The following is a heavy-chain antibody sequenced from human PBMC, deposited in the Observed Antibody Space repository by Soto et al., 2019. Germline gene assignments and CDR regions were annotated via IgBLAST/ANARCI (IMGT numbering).Heavy chain of an antibody. V-gene: IGHV3-48*01. CDR2: ISSSSSTI. J-gene: IGHJ4*02. Sequence: PGGSLRLSCAASGFTFSSYAMSWVRQAPGKGLEWVSYISSSSSTIYYADSVKGRFTISRDNAKNSLYLQMNSLRAEDTAVYYCARDPDIVVVVAATRGYFDYWGQGTLVTVSS. CDR1: GFTFSSYA. D-gene: IGHD2-15*01. CDR3: ARDPDIVVVVAATRGYFDY.